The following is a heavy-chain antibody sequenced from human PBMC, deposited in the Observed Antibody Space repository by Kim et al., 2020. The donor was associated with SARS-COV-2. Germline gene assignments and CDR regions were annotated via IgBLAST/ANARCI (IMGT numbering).Heavy chain of an antibody. V-gene: IGHV3-53*01. J-gene: IGHJ4*02. CDR3: ARGKPAWYAVEN. D-gene: IGHD6-13*01. Sequence: TYYADTVEGRFTITGDDSKNTLYLKMNSLRAEDTAVTYCARGKPAWYAVENWGQGTLLTVSS. CDR2: T.